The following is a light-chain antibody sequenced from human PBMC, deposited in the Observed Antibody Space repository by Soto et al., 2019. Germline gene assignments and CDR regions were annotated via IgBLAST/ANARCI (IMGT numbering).Light chain of an antibody. V-gene: IGKV1-5*03. J-gene: IGKJ4*01. CDR2: KAS. Sequence: DSQMTQYPSTLSASIGDRVTITCRAGQSISSWLAWYQQKPGKAPKLLISKASTLQSGVPPRFSGSGSGTEFALTISSLPPDDFATYYCQQYESYPMTFGGGTKVEIK. CDR3: QQYESYPMT. CDR1: QSISSW.